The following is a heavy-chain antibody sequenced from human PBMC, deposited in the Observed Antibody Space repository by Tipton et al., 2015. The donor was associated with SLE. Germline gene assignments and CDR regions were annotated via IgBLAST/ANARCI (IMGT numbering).Heavy chain of an antibody. CDR2: INSDGSST. CDR3: ARPSGWYKGAFDI. J-gene: IGHJ3*02. V-gene: IGHV3-74*01. CDR1: GFTFSNYW. D-gene: IGHD6-19*01. Sequence: SLRLSCAAYGFTFSNYWLHLVRQAPGKGLVWVSHINSDGSSTRDADSVKGRFTISRDNAKNTLYLQMNSLRVEDTAVYYCARPSGWYKGAFDIWGQGTMVTVSS.